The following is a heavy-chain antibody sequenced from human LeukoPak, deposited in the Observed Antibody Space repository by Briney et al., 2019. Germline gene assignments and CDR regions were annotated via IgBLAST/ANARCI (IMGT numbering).Heavy chain of an antibody. CDR3: AAPQLPRDGYNRDPNDAFDI. D-gene: IGHD5-24*01. CDR1: GFTFSSYS. CDR2: ISSSSSYI. J-gene: IGHJ3*02. V-gene: IGHV3-21*01. Sequence: GGSLRLSCAASGFTFSSYSMNWVRQAPGKGLEWVSSISSSSSYIYYADSVKGRFTISRDNAKNTLYLQMNSLRAEDTAVYYCAAPQLPRDGYNRDPNDAFDIWGQGTMVTVSS.